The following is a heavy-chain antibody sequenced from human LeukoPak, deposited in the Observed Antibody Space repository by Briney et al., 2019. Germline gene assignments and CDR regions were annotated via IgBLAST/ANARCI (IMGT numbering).Heavy chain of an antibody. D-gene: IGHD3-9*01. J-gene: IGHJ6*02. CDR2: INPNSGGT. V-gene: IGHV1-2*02. CDR1: GYTFTGYY. CDR3: TRGAAHYAILTGPQMDV. Sequence: ASVKVSCTASGYTFTGYYMHWVRQAPGQGHEGMGGINPNSGGTNYAQNFQGRVTMTRDTSISTAYMELSRLRSDYTAVYYCTRGAAHYAILTGPQMDVWGQGTTVTVSS.